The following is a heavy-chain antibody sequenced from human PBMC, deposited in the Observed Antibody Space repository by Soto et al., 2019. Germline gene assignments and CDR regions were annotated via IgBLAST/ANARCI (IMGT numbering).Heavy chain of an antibody. CDR3: ARDEGGSGSYYPNWFDP. J-gene: IGHJ5*02. D-gene: IGHD3-10*01. CDR2: ISGSGGST. V-gene: IGHV3-23*01. CDR1: GFTFSSYA. Sequence: GGSLRLSCAASGFTFSSYAMSWVRQAPGKGLEWVSAISGSGGSTYYADSVKGRFTISRDNAKNSLYLQMNSLRAEDTALYHCARDEGGSGSYYPNWFDPWGQGTLVTVSS.